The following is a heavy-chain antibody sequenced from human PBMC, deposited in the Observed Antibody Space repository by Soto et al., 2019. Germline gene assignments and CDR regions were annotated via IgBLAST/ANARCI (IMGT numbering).Heavy chain of an antibody. V-gene: IGHV3-23*01. Sequence: EVQLLDSGGGLVQPGGSLRLSCAASGFTFSSYAMNWVRQAPGKVLEWVSVISGSGDSTYYADFVKGRFTISRDNSKNTLYLQMNSLRTEDTAVYYCARRGPGTYFDYWGQGTLVTGSS. CDR1: GFTFSSYA. CDR2: ISGSGDST. J-gene: IGHJ4*02. D-gene: IGHD6-13*01. CDR3: ARRGPGTYFDY.